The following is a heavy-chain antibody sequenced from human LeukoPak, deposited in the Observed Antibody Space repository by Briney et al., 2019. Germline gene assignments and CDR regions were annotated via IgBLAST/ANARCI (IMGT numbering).Heavy chain of an antibody. CDR3: ARDDPLLAYYYYYMDV. D-gene: IGHD2-21*01. J-gene: IGHJ6*03. CDR1: GGTFSSYA. V-gene: IGHV1-69*05. CDR2: IIPIFGTA. Sequence: GSSVKVSCKASGGTFSSYAISWVRQAPGQGLEWMGGIIPIFGTANYAQKLQGRVTMTTDTSTSTAYMELRSLRSDDTAVYYCARDDPLLAYYYYYMDVWGKGTTVTISS.